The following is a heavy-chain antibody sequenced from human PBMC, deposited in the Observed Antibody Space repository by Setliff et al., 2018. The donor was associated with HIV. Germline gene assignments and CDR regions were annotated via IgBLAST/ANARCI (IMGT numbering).Heavy chain of an antibody. CDR1: GYSLNKYG. J-gene: IGHJ4*02. D-gene: IGHD3-22*01. V-gene: IGHV7-4-1*02. CDR3: ARAGAYYYDGSGYKIFTHFDS. Sequence: ASVKVSCKASGYSLNKYGMNWVRQAPGQGLEWMGWIDTNTGKPTYVQGTTGRFVFSLDTSVNATYLQITALKTEDTAVYYCARAGAYYYDGSGYKIFTHFDSWGQGTLVTV. CDR2: IDTNTGKP.